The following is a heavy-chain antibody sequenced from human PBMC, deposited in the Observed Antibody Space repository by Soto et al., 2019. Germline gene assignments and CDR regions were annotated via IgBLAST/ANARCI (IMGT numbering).Heavy chain of an antibody. V-gene: IGHV3-73*01. Sequence: GGSLRLSCAASGFTFSGSAMHWVRQASGKGLEWVGRIRSKANSYATAYAASVKGRFTISRDDSKNTAYLQMNSLKTEDTAVYYCTSTAEQWLVRYFDYWGQGTLVTVSS. CDR2: IRSKANSYAT. J-gene: IGHJ4*02. D-gene: IGHD6-19*01. CDR1: GFTFSGSA. CDR3: TSTAEQWLVRYFDY.